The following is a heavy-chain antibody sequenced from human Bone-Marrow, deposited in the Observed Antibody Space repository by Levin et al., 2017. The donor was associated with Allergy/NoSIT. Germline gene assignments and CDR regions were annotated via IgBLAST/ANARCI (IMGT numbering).Heavy chain of an antibody. CDR3: ARDGPTQQTPTSSGCHY. Sequence: PGGSLRLSCAASGFTFSGYAMHWVRQAPGKGLEWVGVISFDGSTKYYADSVKGRFTISRDNSKNTLYLQVNNLRHEDTAVYYCARDGPTQQTPTSSGCHYWGQGTLVTVSS. CDR1: GFTFSGYA. J-gene: IGHJ4*02. D-gene: IGHD6-19*01. V-gene: IGHV3-30-3*01. CDR2: ISFDGSTK.